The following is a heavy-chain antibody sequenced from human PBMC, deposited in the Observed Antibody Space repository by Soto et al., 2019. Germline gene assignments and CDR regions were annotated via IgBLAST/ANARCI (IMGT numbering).Heavy chain of an antibody. D-gene: IGHD2-2*01. Sequence: PGGSLRLSCAASGFTFSSYSMNWVRQAPGKGLEWVSSISSSSSYIYYADSVKGRFTISRDNAKNSLYLQMNSLRAEDTAVYYCARDYGVVPAAISRYYYYYGMDVWGQGTTVTVSS. V-gene: IGHV3-21*01. CDR3: ARDYGVVPAAISRYYYYYGMDV. CDR1: GFTFSSYS. J-gene: IGHJ6*02. CDR2: ISSSSSYI.